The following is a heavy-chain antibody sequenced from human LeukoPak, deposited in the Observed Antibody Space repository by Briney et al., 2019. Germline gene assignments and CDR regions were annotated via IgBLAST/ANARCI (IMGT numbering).Heavy chain of an antibody. CDR2: ISSSGNTI. V-gene: IGHV3-48*03. CDR3: ARERSMSVDY. Sequence: GGSLRLSCAGSGFTFSSNWMSWVRQAPGKGLEWVSYISSSGNTIYYADSVKGRFTISRDNAKNSLYLQMNSLRAEDTAVYYCARERSMSVDYWGQGTLVTVSS. CDR1: GFTFSSNW. D-gene: IGHD6-6*01. J-gene: IGHJ4*02.